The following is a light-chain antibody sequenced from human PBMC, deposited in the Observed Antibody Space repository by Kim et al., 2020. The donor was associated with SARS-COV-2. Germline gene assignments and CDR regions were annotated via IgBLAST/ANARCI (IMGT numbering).Light chain of an antibody. Sequence: IVLTQSPGTLSLSPGEGATLSCRASQHVYKGYLAWYQQRLGQAPRLLIYQTSNRATGIPDRFSGSGSGTDFTLTISRLESEDFAVYYCQQYGSSPPYTFGQGTKLEI. CDR2: QTS. V-gene: IGKV3-20*01. CDR1: QHVYKGY. J-gene: IGKJ2*01. CDR3: QQYGSSPPYT.